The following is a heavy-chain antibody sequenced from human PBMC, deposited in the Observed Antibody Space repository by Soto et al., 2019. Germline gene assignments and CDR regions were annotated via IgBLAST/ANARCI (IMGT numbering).Heavy chain of an antibody. J-gene: IGHJ5*02. CDR2: INHSGST. CDR3: VRDVVNLPGYCSGGSCYPGGFDP. V-gene: IGHV4-34*01. D-gene: IGHD2-15*01. CDR1: GGSFSGYY. Sequence: PSETLSLTCAVYGGSFSGYYWSWIRQPPGKGLEWIGEINHSGSTNYNPSLKSRVTISVDTSKNQFSLKLSSVTAADTAVYYCVRDVVNLPGYCSGGSCYPGGFDPWGQGTLVTVSS.